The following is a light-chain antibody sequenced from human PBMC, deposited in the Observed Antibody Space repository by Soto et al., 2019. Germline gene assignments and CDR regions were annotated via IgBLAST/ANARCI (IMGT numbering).Light chain of an antibody. Sequence: QSALTQPPSASGSPGRSVTISCTGTSSDVGGYNFVSWYQQHPGKAPKLMIYEVSKRPSGVPDRFSGSKSGNTASLTVSGLQAEDEADYYCSSYAVTSFVFGTGTKLTVL. CDR3: SSYAVTSFV. J-gene: IGLJ1*01. CDR1: SSDVGGYNF. V-gene: IGLV2-8*01. CDR2: EVS.